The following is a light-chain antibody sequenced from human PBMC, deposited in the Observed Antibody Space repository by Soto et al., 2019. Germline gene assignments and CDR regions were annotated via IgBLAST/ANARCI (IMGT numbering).Light chain of an antibody. Sequence: QSVLTQPPSVSGATGQRVSISCTGDNSNIGAGHDVHWYQQLPGAAPKLLIFDTHNRPSGVPDRFSGSKSGTSATLAITGLQPDDEADYFYQSYDNRLSGSEVFGGGTKLTVL. CDR1: NSNIGAGHD. CDR3: QSYDNRLSGSEV. CDR2: DTH. J-gene: IGLJ2*01. V-gene: IGLV1-40*01.